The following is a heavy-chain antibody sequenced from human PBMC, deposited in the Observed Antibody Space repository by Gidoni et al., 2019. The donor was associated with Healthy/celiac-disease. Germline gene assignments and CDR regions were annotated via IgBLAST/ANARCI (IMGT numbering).Heavy chain of an antibody. D-gene: IGHD3-22*01. CDR2: IYYSCST. V-gene: IGHV4-59*01. J-gene: IGHJ4*02. CDR3: ASVGYDSSGYYYHPFDY. Sequence: QVQLQESGPGLVTPSETLSLTSTVTAVSISSYYWSWIRQPPGKGLEWSGYIYYSCSTNYNPSIKSRVTVSVDTSKNQFSLKLSSVTAADTAVYYCASVGYDSSGYYYHPFDYWGQGTLVTVSS. CDR1: AVSISSYY.